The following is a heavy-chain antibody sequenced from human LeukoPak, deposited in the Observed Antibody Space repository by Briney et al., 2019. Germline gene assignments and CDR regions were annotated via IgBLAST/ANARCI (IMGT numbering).Heavy chain of an antibody. CDR3: ARGFGRP. D-gene: IGHD3/OR15-3a*01. J-gene: IGHJ4*02. CDR2: IKQDGSEK. V-gene: IGHV3-7*01. CDR1: GFTFSSYG. Sequence: GGSLRLSCAASGFTFSSYGMSWVRQAPGKGLEWVANIKQDGSEKYYVDSVKGRFTISRDNAKNSLYLQMNSLRAEDTAVYYCARGFGRPWGQGTLVTVSS.